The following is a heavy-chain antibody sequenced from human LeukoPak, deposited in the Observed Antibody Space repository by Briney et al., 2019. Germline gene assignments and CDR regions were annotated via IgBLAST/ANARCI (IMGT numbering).Heavy chain of an antibody. J-gene: IGHJ3*02. CDR1: GGSISSYY. CDR2: IYYSGNT. CDR3: AIRPTGQWLVDDPFEI. D-gene: IGHD6-19*01. V-gene: IGHV4-59*08. Sequence: PSETLSLTFTFSGGSISSYYWSWIRQPPGKGLEWIGYIYYSGNTDYNPSLKSRVTMSLDTSKKQVSLNLRSVTAADTAVYYCAIRPTGQWLVDDPFEIWGQGTRVIVSS.